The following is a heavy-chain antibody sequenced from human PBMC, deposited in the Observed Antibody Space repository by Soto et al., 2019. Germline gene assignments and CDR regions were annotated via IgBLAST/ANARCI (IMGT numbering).Heavy chain of an antibody. CDR3: VRLIGNSWLDF. V-gene: IGHV6-1*01. Sequence: QTLSLTCAISGDSVSSSSVTWNWIRQSPSRGLEWLGRTYYRSKWYNDYAESVKSRITINPDTSKNQFSLHLNSVTPEDAAVYYCVRLIGNSWLDFWGQGTLVTVSS. J-gene: IGHJ5*01. CDR1: GDSVSSSSVT. CDR2: TYYRSKWYN. D-gene: IGHD1-26*01.